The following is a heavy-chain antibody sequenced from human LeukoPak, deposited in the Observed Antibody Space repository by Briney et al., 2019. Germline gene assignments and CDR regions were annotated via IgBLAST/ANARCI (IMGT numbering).Heavy chain of an antibody. Sequence: GGPLRLSCAASGFTFSSYWMSWVRQAPGKGLEWVANIKPDGSETYYVDSVKGRFTISRDNAKNSLYLQMNSLRPEDTAVYYCVRGSSGTAVRGISWAWFDPWGQGTLVTVSS. CDR3: VRGSSGTAVRGISWAWFDP. CDR1: GFTFSSYW. CDR2: IKPDGSET. J-gene: IGHJ5*02. D-gene: IGHD3-10*01. V-gene: IGHV3-7*05.